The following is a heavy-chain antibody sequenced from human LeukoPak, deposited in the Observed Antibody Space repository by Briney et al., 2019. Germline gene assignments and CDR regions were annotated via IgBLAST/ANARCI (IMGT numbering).Heavy chain of an antibody. J-gene: IGHJ3*02. CDR2: MTSSSTI. D-gene: IGHD3-9*01. Sequence: GGSLRLSCAASGFTFSSYSTNWVRPAPGKGRGWVATMTSSSTIYSANSVKGRFTISRDNAKNSLYLQMNSLRDEDTAVYSCARAHTIFWEFDAFDIWGRGTKVTVSS. V-gene: IGHV3-69-1*01. CDR3: ARAHTIFWEFDAFDI. CDR1: GFTFSSYS.